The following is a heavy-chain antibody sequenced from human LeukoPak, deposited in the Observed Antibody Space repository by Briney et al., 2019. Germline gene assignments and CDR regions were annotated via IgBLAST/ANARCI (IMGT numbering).Heavy chain of an antibody. CDR3: ARLYCSGGTCYSPGDY. CDR1: GYTFTSYY. V-gene: IGHV1-46*01. CDR2: INPSAGST. D-gene: IGHD2-15*01. Sequence: ASVKVSCKASGYTFTSYYMHWVRQAPGQGLEWMGVINPSAGSTSYAQKFQGRVTMTRDTPTGTVYMELSSLRSEDTAVYYCARLYCSGGTCYSPGDYWGQGTLVTVSS. J-gene: IGHJ4*02.